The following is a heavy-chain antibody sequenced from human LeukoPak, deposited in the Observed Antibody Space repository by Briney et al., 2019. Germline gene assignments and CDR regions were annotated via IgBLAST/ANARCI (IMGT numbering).Heavy chain of an antibody. CDR3: ARPRTGTNGVWTNWFDP. D-gene: IGHD2-8*01. CDR1: GFTFSSYW. Sequence: GGSLRLSCAASGFTFSSYWVHWVRQAPGKGLEWVARINSDGSTINHADSVRGRFTISRDNAENSLYLQMNSLRAEDTAVYYCARPRTGTNGVWTNWFDPWGQGTLVTVSS. V-gene: IGHV3-74*01. J-gene: IGHJ5*02. CDR2: INSDGSTI.